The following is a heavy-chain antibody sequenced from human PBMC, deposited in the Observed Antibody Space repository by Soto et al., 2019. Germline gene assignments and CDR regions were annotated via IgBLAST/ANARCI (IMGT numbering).Heavy chain of an antibody. J-gene: IGHJ4*02. CDR3: ARGPNSSGWFVTVGRARRRFDY. V-gene: IGHV1-18*01. CDR2: ISAYNGNT. D-gene: IGHD6-19*01. Sequence: ASVKVSCKASGYTFTSYGISWVRQAPGQGLEWMGWISAYNGNTNYAQKLQGRVTMTTDTSTSTAYMELRSLRSDDTAVYYCARGPNSSGWFVTVGRARRRFDYCYQGTLVTGS. CDR1: GYTFTSYG.